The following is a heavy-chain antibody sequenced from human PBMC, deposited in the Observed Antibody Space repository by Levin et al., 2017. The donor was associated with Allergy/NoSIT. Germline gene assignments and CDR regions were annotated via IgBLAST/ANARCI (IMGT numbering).Heavy chain of an antibody. J-gene: IGHJ4*02. D-gene: IGHD3-3*01. V-gene: IGHV3-49*03. CDR1: GFTFGDYA. Sequence: GESLKISCTASGFTFGDYAMSWFRQAPGKGLEWVGFIRSKAYGGTTEYAASVKGRFTISRDDSKSIAYLQMNSLKTEDTAVYYCTREAQLYYDFWSGYVYFDYWGQGTLVTVSS. CDR2: IRSKAYGGTT. CDR3: TREAQLYYDFWSGYVYFDY.